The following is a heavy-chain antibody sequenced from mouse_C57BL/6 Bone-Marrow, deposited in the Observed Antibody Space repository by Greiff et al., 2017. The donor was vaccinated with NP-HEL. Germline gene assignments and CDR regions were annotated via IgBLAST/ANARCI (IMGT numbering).Heavy chain of an antibody. D-gene: IGHD2-2*01. CDR2: IRSKSSNYAT. J-gene: IGHJ4*01. CDR3: APGLRGSYYYAMDY. Sequence: GGGLVQPKGSLKLTCAAPGFTFNPYAMHWVRQAPGKGLEWAARIRSKSSNYATYYVDSVKDRFTNSSDEPQSMLYLQMNNLKTEDTAMYYCAPGLRGSYYYAMDYWGQGTSVTVSS. CDR1: GFTFNPYA. V-gene: IGHV10-3*01.